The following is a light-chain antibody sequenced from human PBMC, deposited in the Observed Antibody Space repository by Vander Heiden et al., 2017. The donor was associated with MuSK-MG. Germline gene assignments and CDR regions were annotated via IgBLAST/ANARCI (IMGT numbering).Light chain of an antibody. Sequence: SSELTQDPAVSVALGQTVRITCQGDSLRNYYASWHQQKPGQAPVLVIYGKNNRPSGIPDRFSGSTSGNTASLTITGAQAEDEADYYCNSRDTTGNYVLFGGGTKLTVL. CDR3: NSRDTTGNYVL. CDR1: SLRNYY. CDR2: GKN. J-gene: IGLJ2*01. V-gene: IGLV3-19*01.